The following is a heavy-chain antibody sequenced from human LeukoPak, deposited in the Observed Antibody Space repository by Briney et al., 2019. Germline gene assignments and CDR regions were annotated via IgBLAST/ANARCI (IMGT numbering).Heavy chain of an antibody. D-gene: IGHD5-24*01. CDR3: TRRAARWQFDL. Sequence: SGGSLRLSCAVSGFNFDDYAMHWVRQAPGRGLEWVSGINWKTGNGIYADSVKGRFTISRDNAKNSLYLQMSSLRAEDTALYHCTRRAARWQFDLWGRGTLLTVSS. V-gene: IGHV3-9*01. J-gene: IGHJ2*01. CDR1: GFNFDDYA. CDR2: INWKTGNG.